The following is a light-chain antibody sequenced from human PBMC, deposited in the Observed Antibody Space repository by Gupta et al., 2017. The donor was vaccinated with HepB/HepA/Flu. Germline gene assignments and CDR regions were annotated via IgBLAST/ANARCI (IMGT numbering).Light chain of an antibody. CDR3: QHRDNWPPT. J-gene: IGKJ1*01. CDR1: QSVSTS. Sequence: DIVLTQSPATLSLSPGERATLSCRASQSVSTSLAWYQQKPGQAPRLLIYDASNRATGIPARFSGGGSGTEFTLTISSLEPEDFAIYYCQHRDNWPPTFGQGTMLEIK. V-gene: IGKV3-11*01. CDR2: DAS.